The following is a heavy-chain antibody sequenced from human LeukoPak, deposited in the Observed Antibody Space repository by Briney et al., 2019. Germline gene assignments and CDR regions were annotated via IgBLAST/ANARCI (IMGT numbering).Heavy chain of an antibody. CDR2: ISSSSSTI. CDR3: ASLYGSGSYVAYYYGMDV. CDR1: GFTFSTYW. D-gene: IGHD3-10*01. V-gene: IGHV3-48*02. Sequence: PGGSLRLSCAASGFTFSTYWMSWVRQAPGKGLEWVSYISSSSSTIYYADSVKGRFTISRDNAKNSLYLQMNSLRDEDTAVYYCASLYGSGSYVAYYYGMDVWGQGTTVTVSS. J-gene: IGHJ6*02.